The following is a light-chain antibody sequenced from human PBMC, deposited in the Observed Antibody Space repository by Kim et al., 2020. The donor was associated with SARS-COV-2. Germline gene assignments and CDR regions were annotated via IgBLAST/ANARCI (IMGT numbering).Light chain of an antibody. CDR3: NLNADSSRWK. CDR1: ESASDNN. CDR2: GAS. J-gene: IGKJ1*01. Sequence: EIVLTQSPGTLSLSPVERATLSCRASESASDNNLAWYQLKPGQAPRLLIHGASSRATGIPDRFSGSGSATDFTLTISRLEPEDFAVYCCNLNADSSRWKFGEGTKGGIK. V-gene: IGKV3-20*01.